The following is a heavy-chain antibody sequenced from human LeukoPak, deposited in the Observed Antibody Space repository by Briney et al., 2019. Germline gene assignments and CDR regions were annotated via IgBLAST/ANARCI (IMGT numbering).Heavy chain of an antibody. CDR3: ARDYYNDYEGTFDI. Sequence: GASVKVSCKASGYSFASYGISWVRQAPGQGLKWMGWVSGYDGRTNYAPNLKGRVTVTAETSTSTVYMELRSLRSDDTAMYYCARDYYNDYEGTFDIWGQGTMVTVSS. D-gene: IGHD4-11*01. CDR2: VSGYDGRT. J-gene: IGHJ3*02. CDR1: GYSFASYG. V-gene: IGHV1-18*01.